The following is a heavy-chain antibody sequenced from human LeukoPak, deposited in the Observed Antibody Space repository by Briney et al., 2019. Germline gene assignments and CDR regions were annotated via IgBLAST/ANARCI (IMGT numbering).Heavy chain of an antibody. CDR3: ARDPLTYYYDSSGG. D-gene: IGHD3-22*01. CDR1: GFTVSGNY. Sequence: GGSLRLSCAASGFTVSGNYMSWVRQAPGKGLEWVSVIYSGGSTYYADSVKGRFTISRDNSKNTLYLQMNSLRAEDTAVYYCARDPLTYYYDSSGGWGQGTLVTVSS. J-gene: IGHJ4*02. V-gene: IGHV3-66*01. CDR2: IYSGGST.